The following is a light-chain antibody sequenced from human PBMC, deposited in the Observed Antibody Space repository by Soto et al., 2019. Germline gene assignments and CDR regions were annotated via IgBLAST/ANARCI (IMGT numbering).Light chain of an antibody. J-gene: IGKJ1*01. CDR1: HTISSSY. CDR2: GIS. CDR3: QQYNNWPPWT. V-gene: IGKV3-20*01. Sequence: EIVLTQSPGTLSLSPGERATLSCRASHTISSSYLAWYQQKPGQAPRLLMYGISRRATGIPDRFSGSGSGTDFTLTITRLEPEDFAVYYCQQYNNWPPWTFGQGTKVDSK.